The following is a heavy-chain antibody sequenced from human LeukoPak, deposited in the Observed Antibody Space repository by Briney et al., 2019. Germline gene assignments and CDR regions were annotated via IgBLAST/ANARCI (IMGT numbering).Heavy chain of an antibody. J-gene: IGHJ4*02. CDR1: GYTFTEHF. CDR3: ARDLRPANL. V-gene: IGHV1-2*02. CDR2: IHPASANT. D-gene: IGHD1-7*01. Sequence: ASLKVSCKASGYTFTEHFIHWVRQAPGQGLQYMGWIHPASANTVYAQMFHGRVTLTRDTPATTTYMELSGLRSDDTAVYYCARDLRPANLWGQGTLVTVSS.